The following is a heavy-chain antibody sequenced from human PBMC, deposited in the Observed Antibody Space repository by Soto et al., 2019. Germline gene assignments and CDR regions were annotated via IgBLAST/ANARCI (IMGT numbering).Heavy chain of an antibody. Sequence: QVQLVQSGAEVKKPGASVKVSCQASGYTFTSYGISWMRQTPGHGLEWMGWISAYNGNTNYAQKLQGRVTMTTDTSTSTAYMELRSLRSDDTAVYYCARSYDILTGYYPNYFDYWGQGTLVTVSS. D-gene: IGHD3-9*01. J-gene: IGHJ4*02. CDR1: GYTFTSYG. V-gene: IGHV1-18*01. CDR2: ISAYNGNT. CDR3: ARSYDILTGYYPNYFDY.